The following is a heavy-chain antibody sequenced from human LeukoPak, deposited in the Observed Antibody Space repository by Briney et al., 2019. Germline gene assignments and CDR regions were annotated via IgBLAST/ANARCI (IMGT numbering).Heavy chain of an antibody. CDR3: ARAGGRVATIRVWFDP. CDR1: GGSISSSSYY. CDR2: IYYSGST. D-gene: IGHD5-12*01. V-gene: IGHV4-39*07. J-gene: IGHJ5*02. Sequence: SETLSLTCTVSGGSISSSSYYWGWIRQPPGKGLEWIGSIYYSGSTYYNPSLKSRVTISVDTSKNQFSLKLSSVTAADTAVYYCARAGGRVATIRVWFDPWGQGALVTVSS.